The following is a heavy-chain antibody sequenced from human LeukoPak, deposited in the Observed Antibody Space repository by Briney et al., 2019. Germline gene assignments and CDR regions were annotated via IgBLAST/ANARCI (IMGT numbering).Heavy chain of an antibody. CDR3: ARGAMVRGAGIQKTKNYYYMDV. D-gene: IGHD3-10*01. V-gene: IGHV1-8*03. CDR1: GYTFTGYY. CDR2: MNPNSGNT. J-gene: IGHJ6*03. Sequence: GASVKVSCKASGYTFTGYYMHWVRQAPGQGLEWMGWMNPNSGNTGYAQKFQGRVTITRNTSISTAYMELSSLRSEDTAVYYCARGAMVRGAGIQKTKNYYYMDVWGKGTTVTVSS.